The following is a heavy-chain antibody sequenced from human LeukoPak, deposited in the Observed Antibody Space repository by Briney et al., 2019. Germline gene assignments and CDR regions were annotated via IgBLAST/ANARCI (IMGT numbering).Heavy chain of an antibody. Sequence: SVKVSCKASGYTFTSYAISWVRQAPGQGLEWMGGIIPIFGTANYAQKFQGRVTITADKSTSTAYMELSSLRSEDTAVYYCARGYCSGGSCYSGYYYMDVWGKGTTVTVSS. J-gene: IGHJ6*03. CDR2: IIPIFGTA. D-gene: IGHD2-15*01. V-gene: IGHV1-69*06. CDR1: GYTFTSYA. CDR3: ARGYCSGGSCYSGYYYMDV.